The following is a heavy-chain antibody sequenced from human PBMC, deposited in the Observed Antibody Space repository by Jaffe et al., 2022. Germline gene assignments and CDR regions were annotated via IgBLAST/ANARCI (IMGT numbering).Heavy chain of an antibody. V-gene: IGHV4-38-2*01. CDR1: GYSISSEYY. Sequence: QVQLQESGPGLLKPSETLSLTCAVSGYSISSEYYWGWIRQTPGKGLQWIGSIYHSETTYYNPSLKSRVTISVDTSTNRFSLKLTSVTAADTAVYYCARVGRSNRDAFDIWGQGTMVTVSS. CDR3: ARVGRSNRDAFDI. D-gene: IGHD3-10*01. J-gene: IGHJ3*02. CDR2: IYHSETT.